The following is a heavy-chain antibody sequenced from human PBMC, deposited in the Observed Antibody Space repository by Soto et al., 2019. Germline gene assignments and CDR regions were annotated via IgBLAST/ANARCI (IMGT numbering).Heavy chain of an antibody. CDR3: TTHNGYARSPRFDD. D-gene: IGHD3-16*01. V-gene: IGHV3-15*07. Sequence: QLVESGGGLVRPGESLRLTCAVSGIAVTYASINWVRQVPGRGPEWVGRIEGKTGGGTTDYDAPVKGRFTISRDDSTNKVVLQLDNVKGEDAGVYYCTTHNGYARSPRFDDWGQGTQVTVSS. CDR1: GIAVTYAS. CDR2: IEGKTGGGTT. J-gene: IGHJ4*02.